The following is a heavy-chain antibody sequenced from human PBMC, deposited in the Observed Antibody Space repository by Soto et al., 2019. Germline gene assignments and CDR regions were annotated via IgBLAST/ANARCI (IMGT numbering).Heavy chain of an antibody. CDR2: IYLSGTT. Sequence: QVQLQESGPGLVRPSATLYLTCEASGDSISSGTLCTWVRQPPGKGLKWIGEIYLSGTTKYNPTLKSRVTMAFDKSNSQCSLKLSAVTAAETAVYYWARDVHDSSLDYWGQGILVTVSS. J-gene: IGHJ4*02. D-gene: IGHD3-22*01. CDR3: ARDVHDSSLDY. CDR1: GDSISSGTL. V-gene: IGHV4-4*02.